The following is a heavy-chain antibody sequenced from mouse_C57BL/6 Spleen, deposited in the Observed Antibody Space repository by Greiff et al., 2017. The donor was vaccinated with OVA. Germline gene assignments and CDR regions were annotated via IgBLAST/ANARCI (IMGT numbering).Heavy chain of an antibody. V-gene: IGHV1-85*01. CDR3: ARWDGSSLMDY. CDR1: GYTFTSYD. Sequence: VQLQESGPELVKPGASVKLSCKASGYTFTSYDINWVKQRPGQGLEWIGWIYPRDGSTKYNEKFKGKATLTVDTSSSTAYMELHSLTSEDSAVYFCARWDGSSLMDYWGQGTSVTVSS. CDR2: IYPRDGST. J-gene: IGHJ4*01. D-gene: IGHD1-1*01.